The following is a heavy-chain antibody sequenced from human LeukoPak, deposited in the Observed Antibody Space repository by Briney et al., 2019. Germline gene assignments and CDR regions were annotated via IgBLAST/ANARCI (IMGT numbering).Heavy chain of an antibody. CDR3: ARNDYVWGSFDY. J-gene: IGHJ4*02. V-gene: IGHV1-2*02. CDR2: INPNSGGT. CDR1: GYTFTGYC. D-gene: IGHD3-16*01. Sequence: GASVKVSCKASGYTFTGYCMHWVRQAPGQGLEWMEWINPNSGGTNYAQKFQGRVTMTRDTSISTAYMELSRLRSDDTAVYYCARNDYVWGSFDYWGQGTLVTVSS.